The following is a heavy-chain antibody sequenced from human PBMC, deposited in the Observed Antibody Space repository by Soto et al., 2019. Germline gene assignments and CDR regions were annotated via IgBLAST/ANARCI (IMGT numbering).Heavy chain of an antibody. J-gene: IGHJ3*02. D-gene: IGHD3-10*01. CDR2: ISWTSGRI. CDR3: AKAGGLADI. V-gene: IGHV3-9*01. CDR1: GFTFDDYG. Sequence: EVQLVEPGGGLVQPGRSLRLSCVASGFTFDDYGMFWVRQTPGKGLEWVAGISWTSGRIDYADSVKGRFTISRDNAKNYLYLQMNSLRTEGTAVYYCAKAGGLADIWGQGTMVIVS.